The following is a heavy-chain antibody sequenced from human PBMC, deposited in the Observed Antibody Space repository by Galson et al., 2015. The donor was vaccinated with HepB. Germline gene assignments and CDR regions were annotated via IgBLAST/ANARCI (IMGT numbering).Heavy chain of an antibody. CDR2: ISGSGGST. CDR1: GFTFSSYA. Sequence: SLRLSCAASGFTFSSYAMSWVRQAPGKGLEWVSAISGSGGSTYYADSVKGRFTISRDNSKNTLYLQMNSLRAEDTAVYYCAKHDYVWGSYRLDYWGQGTLVTVSS. J-gene: IGHJ4*02. V-gene: IGHV3-23*01. D-gene: IGHD3-16*02. CDR3: AKHDYVWGSYRLDY.